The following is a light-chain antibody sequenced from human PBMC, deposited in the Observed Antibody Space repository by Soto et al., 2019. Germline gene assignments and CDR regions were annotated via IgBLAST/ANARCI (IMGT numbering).Light chain of an antibody. J-gene: IGKJ1*01. V-gene: IGKV3-15*01. CDR1: QSVSSN. Sequence: EIVMTQSPATLSVSPGERATLSCRASQSVSSNLAWYQQKPGQAPRLLIYGASTRATGIPARFSGSGSGTEFILTISSLQSEDFAVYYCQQYNNWSTFGQGTKVDIK. CDR3: QQYNNWST. CDR2: GAS.